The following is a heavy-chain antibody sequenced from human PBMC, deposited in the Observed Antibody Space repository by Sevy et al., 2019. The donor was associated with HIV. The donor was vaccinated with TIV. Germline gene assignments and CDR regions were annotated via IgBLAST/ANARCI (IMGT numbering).Heavy chain of an antibody. D-gene: IGHD6-6*01. CDR1: GYTFTGYY. J-gene: IGHJ6*02. CDR3: ANVAAHYYYYGMDV. V-gene: IGHV1-2*06. CDR2: INPNSGGT. Sequence: ASVKVSCKASGYTFTGYYMHWVRQAPGQGLEWMGRINPNSGGTNYAQKFQGRVTMTRDTSISTAYMELSRLRSDDTAVDYCANVAAHYYYYGMDVWGQGTTVTVSS.